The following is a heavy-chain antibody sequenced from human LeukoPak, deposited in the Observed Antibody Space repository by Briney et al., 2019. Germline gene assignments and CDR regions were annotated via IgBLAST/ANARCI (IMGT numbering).Heavy chain of an antibody. Sequence: GGSLRLSCAASGFTFSMHGMHWVRQAPGKGLEWVAFIRYDGSNKYYADSVKGRFTISRDNSKNTLYLQMNSLRAEDTAVYYCATSYYDFWSGYSPPPHDYWGQGTLVTVSS. CDR2: IRYDGSNK. CDR3: ATSYYDFWSGYSPPPHDY. CDR1: GFTFSMHG. D-gene: IGHD3-3*01. J-gene: IGHJ4*02. V-gene: IGHV3-30*02.